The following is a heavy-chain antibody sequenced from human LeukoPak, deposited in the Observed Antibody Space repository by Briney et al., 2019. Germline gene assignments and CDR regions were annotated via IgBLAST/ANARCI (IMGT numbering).Heavy chain of an antibody. J-gene: IGHJ4*02. Sequence: GGSLRLSCETSGFTVGSYWMSWVRQAPGEGLEWVANIKEGGSEKYYVDSVKGRFTISRDNAKNSLFLQMTSLRGEDTAMYYCARGGSSRFAYWGQGTLVTVSS. CDR2: IKEGGSEK. D-gene: IGHD1-26*01. CDR3: ARGGSSRFAY. V-gene: IGHV3-7*01. CDR1: GFTVGSYW.